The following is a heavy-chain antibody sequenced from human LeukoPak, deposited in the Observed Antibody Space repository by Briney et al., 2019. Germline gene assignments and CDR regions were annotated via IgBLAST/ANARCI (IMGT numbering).Heavy chain of an antibody. CDR3: ARGVYSSGWYPGYYFDY. D-gene: IGHD6-19*01. CDR1: GFTFSSYW. Sequence: GGSLRLSCAASGFTFSSYWMSWVRQAPGKGLEWVANIKQDGSEKYYVDSVKGRFTISRDNVKNSLYLQMNSLRAEDTAVYYCARGVYSSGWYPGYYFDYWGQGTLVTVSS. CDR2: IKQDGSEK. V-gene: IGHV3-7*01. J-gene: IGHJ4*02.